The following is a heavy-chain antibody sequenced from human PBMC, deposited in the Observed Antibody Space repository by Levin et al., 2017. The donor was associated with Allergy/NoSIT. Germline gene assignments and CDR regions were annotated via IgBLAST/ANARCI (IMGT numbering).Heavy chain of an antibody. V-gene: IGHV3-30-3*01. CDR1: GFTFSSYA. D-gene: IGHD6-19*01. Sequence: GGSLRLSCAASGFTFSSYAMHWVRQAPGKGLEWVAVISYDGSNKYYADSVKGRFTISRDNSKNTLYLQMNSLRAEDTAVYYCASIAVAGTGGGDYWGQGTLVTVSS. CDR2: ISYDGSNK. J-gene: IGHJ4*02. CDR3: ASIAVAGTGGGDY.